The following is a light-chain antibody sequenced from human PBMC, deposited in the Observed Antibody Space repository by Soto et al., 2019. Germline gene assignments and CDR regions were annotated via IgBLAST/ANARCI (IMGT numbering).Light chain of an antibody. CDR1: QSVSISY. J-gene: IGKJ1*01. CDR2: GAS. CDR3: QHYNANSPGT. V-gene: IGKV3-20*01. Sequence: IVLIQSPGTLCFSPEERATLSCRAIQSVSISYLAWYQQKPGKAPRLLIYGASSRATGIPDRFSGSASGTAFTLTITSLQPDDFATYYCQHYNANSPGTFVQGTKA.